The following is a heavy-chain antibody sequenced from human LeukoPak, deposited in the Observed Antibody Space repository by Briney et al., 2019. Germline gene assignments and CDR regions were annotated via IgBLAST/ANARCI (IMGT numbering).Heavy chain of an antibody. CDR3: ARDPSSSSWYAIDY. Sequence: ASVKVSCKASGYTFTGYYMHWVRQAPGQGLEWMGWINPNSGGTNHAQKFQGRVTMTRDTSISTAYMELSRLRSDDTAVYYCARDPSSSSWYAIDYWGQGTLVTVSS. CDR1: GYTFTGYY. D-gene: IGHD6-13*01. J-gene: IGHJ4*02. V-gene: IGHV1-2*02. CDR2: INPNSGGT.